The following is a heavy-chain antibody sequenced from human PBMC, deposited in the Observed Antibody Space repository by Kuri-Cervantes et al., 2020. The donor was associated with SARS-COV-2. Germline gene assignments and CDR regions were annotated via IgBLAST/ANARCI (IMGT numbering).Heavy chain of an antibody. D-gene: IGHD3-10*01. J-gene: IGHJ4*02. CDR1: GFTFSSFG. CDR2: IRYDGSK. CDR3: AKDRNDYGSGTCFDS. V-gene: IGHV3-30*02. Sequence: GESLKISCAASGFTFSSFGMHWVRQAPGKGLEWVTFIRYDGSKYYADSVKGRFTISRDNSKNTLYLQMNTLRPEDTAVYYCAKDRNDYGSGTCFDSWGRGTLVTVSS.